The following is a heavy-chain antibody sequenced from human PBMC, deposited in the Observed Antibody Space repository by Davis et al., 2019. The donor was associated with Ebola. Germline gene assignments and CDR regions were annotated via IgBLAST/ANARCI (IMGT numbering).Heavy chain of an antibody. CDR1: GASISRGGSY. D-gene: IGHD3-22*01. J-gene: IGHJ6*03. V-gene: IGHV4-31*03. CDR3: ARDLRYDSSGYDYYFYMDV. CDR2: IYYSRST. Sequence: PSETLSLTFTVPGASISRGGSYRTWIRQHPGKGLEGIGFIYYSRSTYYKPSLKSRVTMSLDTSKNQSSLNLYSVTAADTAVYYCARDLRYDSSGYDYYFYMDVWGKGTTVTVSS.